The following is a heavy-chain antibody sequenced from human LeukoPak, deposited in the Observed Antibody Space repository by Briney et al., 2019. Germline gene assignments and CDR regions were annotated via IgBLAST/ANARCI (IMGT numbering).Heavy chain of an antibody. CDR2: ISWDSGTI. CDR1: GFTFDEYA. Sequence: GRSLRLSCAASGFTFDEYAMHWVRQVPGKGLEWVSGISWDSGTIAYADSVKGRFTISRDNAKNSLYLQMNSLRAEDTAVYYCARGYGSGSLDYWGQGTLVTVSS. J-gene: IGHJ4*02. D-gene: IGHD3-10*01. CDR3: ARGYGSGSLDY. V-gene: IGHV3-9*01.